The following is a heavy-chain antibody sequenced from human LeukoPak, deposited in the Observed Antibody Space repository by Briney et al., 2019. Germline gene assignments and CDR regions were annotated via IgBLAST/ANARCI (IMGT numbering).Heavy chain of an antibody. CDR2: IRYDGSNK. CDR1: GFTFNGHW. V-gene: IGHV3-30*02. CDR3: AKDRDDSSGYYPVGYFDY. D-gene: IGHD3-22*01. J-gene: IGHJ4*02. Sequence: GGSLRLSCEASGFTFNGHWMHWVRQAPGKGLEWVAFIRYDGSNKYYADSVKGRFTISRDNSKNTLYLQMNSLRAEDTAVYYCAKDRDDSSGYYPVGYFDYWGQGTLVTVSS.